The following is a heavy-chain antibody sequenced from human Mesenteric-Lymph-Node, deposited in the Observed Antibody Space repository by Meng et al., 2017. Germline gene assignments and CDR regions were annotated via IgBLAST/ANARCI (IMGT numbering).Heavy chain of an antibody. CDR3: ARDIAVAGTRYYYYGMDV. Sequence: SETLSLTCAISGDSVASNSAAWNWIRQSPSRGLEWLGRTYYRYKWYNDYAVSVKSRITINPDTYKNQFSLQLNSVTPEDTAVYYCARDIAVAGTRYYYYGMDVWGQGTTVTVSS. D-gene: IGHD6-19*01. V-gene: IGHV6-1*01. CDR1: GDSVASNSAA. CDR2: TYYRYKWYN. J-gene: IGHJ6*02.